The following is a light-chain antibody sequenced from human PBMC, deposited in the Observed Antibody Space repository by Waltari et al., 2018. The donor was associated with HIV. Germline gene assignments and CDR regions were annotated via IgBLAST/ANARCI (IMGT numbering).Light chain of an antibody. V-gene: IGLV3-21*02. J-gene: IGLJ3*02. Sequence: SYVLTQPPSVSVAPGQTARITCGRENIGSESVHWYQQKPGQAPVLVVYDGRDRPSGIPERFSGSNSGNTATLTISRVEAGDEADYYCQVRDGSGDHSRVFGGGTKLTVL. CDR3: QVRDGSGDHSRV. CDR1: NIGSES. CDR2: DGR.